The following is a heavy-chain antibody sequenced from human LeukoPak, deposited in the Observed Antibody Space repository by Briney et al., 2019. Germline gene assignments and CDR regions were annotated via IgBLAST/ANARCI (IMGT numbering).Heavy chain of an antibody. J-gene: IGHJ6*03. CDR1: GYTFTGYY. V-gene: IGHV1-2*02. Sequence: GASVKVSCKASGYTFTGYYIHWVRQAPGQGLEWMGWINPNSGGTNYAQNLQGRVTMAGDTSITTAYMEVSRLRSDDTAVYYCARGSYYYYYYMDVWGKGTTVTVS. D-gene: IGHD1-26*01. CDR2: INPNSGGT. CDR3: ARGSYYYYYYMDV.